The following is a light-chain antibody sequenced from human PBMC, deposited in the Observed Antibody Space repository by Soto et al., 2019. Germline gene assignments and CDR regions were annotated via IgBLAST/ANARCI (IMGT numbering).Light chain of an antibody. CDR1: SSDVGGYNY. J-gene: IGLJ1*01. V-gene: IGLV2-14*01. Sequence: QSALTQPASVSGSPGQSITISCTGTSSDVGGYNYVSWYQQHPGKAPKLMIYEVSNRPSGVSTRFSGSKSGNTASLTISGLQAEDEADYSCSSYTSSSTPYVFGTGTKVTVL. CDR3: SSYTSSSTPYV. CDR2: EVS.